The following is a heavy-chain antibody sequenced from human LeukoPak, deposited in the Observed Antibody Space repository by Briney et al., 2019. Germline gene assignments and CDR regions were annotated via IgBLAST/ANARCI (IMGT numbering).Heavy chain of an antibody. CDR2: IYYSGST. CDR1: GGSISSYY. D-gene: IGHD5-18*01. J-gene: IGHJ4*02. V-gene: IGHV4-59*12. CDR3: ARVLLYSYGYIDY. Sequence: KPSETLSLTCTVSGGSISSYYWSWIRQPPGKGLEWIGYIYYSGSTYHNSSLKSRVTISVDTSKNQFSLKLSPVTAADTAVYYCARVLLYSYGYIDYWGQGTLVTVSS.